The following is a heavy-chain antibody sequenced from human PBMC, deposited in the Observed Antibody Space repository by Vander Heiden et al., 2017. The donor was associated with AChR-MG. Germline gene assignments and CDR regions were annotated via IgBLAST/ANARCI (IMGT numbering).Heavy chain of an antibody. CDR2: IYTSGST. CDR3: ARVGSGNWFDP. J-gene: IGHJ5*02. Sequence: QVQLQESGPGLVKPSETLPLSRTVPGGSISSYYWSWILQPAGKGMEWIGRIYTSGSTNYNPSLKSRVTMSVDTSKNQFSLKLSSVTAADTAVYYCARVGSGNWFDPWGQGTLVTVSS. CDR1: GGSISSYY. V-gene: IGHV4-4*07. D-gene: IGHD6-19*01.